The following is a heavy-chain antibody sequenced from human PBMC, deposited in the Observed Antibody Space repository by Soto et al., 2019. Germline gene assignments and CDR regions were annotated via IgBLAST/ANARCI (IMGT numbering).Heavy chain of an antibody. J-gene: IGHJ3*02. D-gene: IGHD3-22*01. CDR3: ARDRSYDSSGYPPPSDAFDI. V-gene: IGHV1-46*01. Sequence: ASVKVSCKAPADTFTSYYIHWVRQAPGHGLEWMGGINPNVGSASYAQTFQGRITITADESTSTAYMELSSLRSEDTAVYYCARDRSYDSSGYPPPSDAFDIWGQGTMVTVSS. CDR1: ADTFTSYY. CDR2: INPNVGSA.